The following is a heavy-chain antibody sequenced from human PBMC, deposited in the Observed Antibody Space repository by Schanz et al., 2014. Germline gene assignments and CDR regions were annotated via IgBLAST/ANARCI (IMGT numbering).Heavy chain of an antibody. V-gene: IGHV3-30*04. Sequence: QVDLVESGGGVVQPGRSLTLSCAVSTSLFSRSVIHWVRQAPGKGLEWVAVMWNDGIKTHYADSGKGRFTISRDNSKSMLFLEMSSLRVEDTAVYYCVREENYPSFLGYYYYMDVWGKGTTVNVSS. J-gene: IGHJ6*03. D-gene: IGHD3-10*01. CDR1: TSLFSRSV. CDR3: VREENYPSFLGYYYYMDV. CDR2: MWNDGIKT.